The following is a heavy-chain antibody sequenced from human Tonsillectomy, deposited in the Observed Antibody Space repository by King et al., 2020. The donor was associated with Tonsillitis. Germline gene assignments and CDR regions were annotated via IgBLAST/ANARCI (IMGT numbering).Heavy chain of an antibody. V-gene: IGHV3-74*01. Sequence: VQLVESGGGLVQPGGSLRLSCAASGFTFSRYWMHWVRQAPGKGLVWVSRINTDGSSTDYADSVKGRFTISRDNAKNTLYLQMNSLRAEDTAVYYCSRVGPYDFWSGSVYYFDYWGQGTLVTVSS. CDR3: SRVGPYDFWSGSVYYFDY. J-gene: IGHJ4*02. CDR2: INTDGSST. D-gene: IGHD3-3*01. CDR1: GFTFSRYW.